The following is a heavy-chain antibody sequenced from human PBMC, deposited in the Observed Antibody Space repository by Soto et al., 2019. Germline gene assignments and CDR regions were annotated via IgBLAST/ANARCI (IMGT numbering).Heavy chain of an antibody. Sequence: GGSLRLSCAASGFTFSSYWMSWVRQAPGKGLEWVANIKQDGSEKYYVDSVKGRFTISRDNAKNSLYLQMNSLRAEDTAVYYCARDLRHYDFWSRNYYYGMDVWGQGTTVTVSS. D-gene: IGHD3-3*01. CDR2: IKQDGSEK. CDR1: GFTFSSYW. V-gene: IGHV3-7*03. CDR3: ARDLRHYDFWSRNYYYGMDV. J-gene: IGHJ6*02.